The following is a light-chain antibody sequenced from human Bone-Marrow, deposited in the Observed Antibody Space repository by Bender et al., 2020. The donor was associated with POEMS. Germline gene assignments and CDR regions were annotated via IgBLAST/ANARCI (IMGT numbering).Light chain of an antibody. CDR3: QVWDSSTAL. Sequence: YELTQPRSVSVALGQTARITCGGSRIESKNVHWYQQKPGQAPVLVIFRDTNRPSGIPGRFCGSTSGNTATLTITRAQVGDEADYYCQVWDSSTALFGGGTTLTAL. CDR1: RIESKN. J-gene: IGLJ3*02. V-gene: IGLV3-9*01. CDR2: RDT.